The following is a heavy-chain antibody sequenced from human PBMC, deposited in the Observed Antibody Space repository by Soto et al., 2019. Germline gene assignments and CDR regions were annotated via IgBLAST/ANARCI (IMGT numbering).Heavy chain of an antibody. D-gene: IGHD3-22*01. J-gene: IGHJ6*02. CDR2: ISSNGGST. Sequence: GGSLRLSCSASGFTFSSYAMHWVRQAPGKGLEYVSAISSNGGSTYYADSVKGRFTISRDNSKNTLYLQMSSLRAEDTAVYYCVKVVGYYYDSSGPMDVWGQGTTVTVSS. CDR1: GFTFSSYA. CDR3: VKVVGYYYDSSGPMDV. V-gene: IGHV3-64D*06.